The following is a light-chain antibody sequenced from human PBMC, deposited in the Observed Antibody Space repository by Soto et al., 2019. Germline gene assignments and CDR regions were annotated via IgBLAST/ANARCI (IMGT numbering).Light chain of an antibody. CDR1: QGISSY. CDR2: AAS. V-gene: IGKV1-9*01. J-gene: IGKJ5*01. Sequence: DIQLTQSPSFVSAAVGDRFTITFRASQGISSYLAWYQQKPGKAPKLLIYAASTLQSGVPSRFSGSGSGTEFTLTISSLQPEDFATYYCQQLNSYLITFGQGTLLE. CDR3: QQLNSYLIT.